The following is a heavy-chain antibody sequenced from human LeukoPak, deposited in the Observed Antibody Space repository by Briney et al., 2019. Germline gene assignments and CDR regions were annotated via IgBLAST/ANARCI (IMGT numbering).Heavy chain of an antibody. J-gene: IGHJ4*02. V-gene: IGHV3-7*01. CDR2: IKLDGSEK. Sequence: PGGSLRLSCAASGFSLSNYWISWVRQAPGKGLEWVANIKLDGSEKYYVNSVKGRFTISRDNAKNSLNLQMNSLRAGDTAVYYCARETRGSYVPGLDSWGQGTLVTVSS. D-gene: IGHD1-26*01. CDR1: GFSLSNYW. CDR3: ARETRGSYVPGLDS.